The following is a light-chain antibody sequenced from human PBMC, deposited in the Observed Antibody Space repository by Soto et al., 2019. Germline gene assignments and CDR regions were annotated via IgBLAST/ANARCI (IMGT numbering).Light chain of an antibody. CDR2: DAS. CDR3: QQYNTYTYN. V-gene: IGKV1-5*01. Sequence: DIQMTQSPSTLSAYVGDRVTFTCRASQTINNKLAWYQQKSGKNPKLLIHDASSLQSGVPSRFSGSGSGTDFTLTISGLQPDDFATYYCQQYNTYTYNFGQGTKLEIK. J-gene: IGKJ2*01. CDR1: QTINNK.